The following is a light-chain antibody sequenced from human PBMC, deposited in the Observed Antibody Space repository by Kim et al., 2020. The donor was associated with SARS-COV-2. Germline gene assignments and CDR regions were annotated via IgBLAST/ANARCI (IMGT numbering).Light chain of an antibody. V-gene: IGLV3-19*01. CDR3: SSPDSNGYVL. Sequence: SSELTQDPAVSVALGQTVRITCQGDSLRSYYASWYQQKPGQAPIVVISGKNNRPSGIPDRFSGSSSGNTASLTITGAQAEDEADYCCSSPDSNGYVLFGGGTQLTVL. CDR1: SLRSYY. J-gene: IGLJ2*01. CDR2: GKN.